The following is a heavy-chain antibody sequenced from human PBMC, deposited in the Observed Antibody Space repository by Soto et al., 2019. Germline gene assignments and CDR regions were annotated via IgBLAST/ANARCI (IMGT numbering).Heavy chain of an antibody. V-gene: IGHV3-23*01. CDR2: ISASGDST. CDR1: GFTFSSYA. J-gene: IGHJ5*02. CDR3: AKDRGFGEFFVEGLNWFDP. Sequence: GGSLRLSCAASGFTFSSYAMSWVRQAPGKGLEWVSTISASGDSTYYADSVKGRFTISRDNFKNTLYLQMNSLRADDTAVYYCAKDRGFGEFFVEGLNWFDPWGQGTLVTVSS. D-gene: IGHD3-10*01.